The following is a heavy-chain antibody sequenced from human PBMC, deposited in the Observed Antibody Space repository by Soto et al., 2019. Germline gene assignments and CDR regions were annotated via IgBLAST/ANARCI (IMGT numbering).Heavy chain of an antibody. D-gene: IGHD5-12*01. Sequence: QVQLQQWGAGLLKPSETLSLTCAVYGGSFSGYYWSWIRQPPGKGLEWIGEFNHSGSTNYNPSLKSRVTISVATSKSPFSLTLSSVPAADTAVYYCARARAGGYSGTRGFDYWGQGTLVTVSS. J-gene: IGHJ4*02. CDR2: FNHSGST. CDR1: GGSFSGYY. V-gene: IGHV4-34*01. CDR3: ARARAGGYSGTRGFDY.